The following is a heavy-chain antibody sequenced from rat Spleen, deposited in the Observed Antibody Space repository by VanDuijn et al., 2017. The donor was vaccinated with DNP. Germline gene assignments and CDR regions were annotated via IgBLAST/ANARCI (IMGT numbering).Heavy chain of an antibody. CDR1: GFTFSDHN. CDR3: TRRAGLSYYFDY. V-gene: IGHV5-7*01. D-gene: IGHD1-1*01. J-gene: IGHJ2*01. Sequence: EVQLVESGGGLVQPGRSLKLSCAASGFTFSDHNMAWVRQAPKKSLEWVATISYDGSDTYYRDSMKGRFTISRDNAKSTLFLQMDSLRSEDTATYYCTRRAGLSYYFDYWGQGVMVTVSS. CDR2: ISYDGSDT.